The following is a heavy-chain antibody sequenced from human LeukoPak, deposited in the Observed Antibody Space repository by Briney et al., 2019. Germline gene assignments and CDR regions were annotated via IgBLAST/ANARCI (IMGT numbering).Heavy chain of an antibody. CDR1: GYTFTSYD. V-gene: IGHV1-8*01. CDR3: ARARSPSSGYLLRDHNWFDP. Sequence: ASVKVSCKASGYTFTSYDINWVRQATGQGLEWMGWMNPNSGNTGYAQKFQGRVTITTDESTSTAYMELSSLRSEDTAVYYCARARSPSSGYLLRDHNWFDPWGQGTLVTVSS. D-gene: IGHD3-22*01. CDR2: MNPNSGNT. J-gene: IGHJ5*02.